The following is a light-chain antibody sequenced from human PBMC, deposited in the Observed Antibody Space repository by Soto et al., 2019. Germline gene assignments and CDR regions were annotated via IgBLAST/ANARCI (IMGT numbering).Light chain of an antibody. V-gene: IGKV1-27*01. Sequence: DIRMTQSPSSLSASVGDRVTITCRASQAINNYLAWYQQKPGQVPKLLIYDASTLQSGVQSRFRGSGSGTVFTLTISSLQSEDVATYYCQNYNSAPKTFGQGTRLEIK. CDR3: QNYNSAPKT. CDR1: QAINNY. CDR2: DAS. J-gene: IGKJ2*01.